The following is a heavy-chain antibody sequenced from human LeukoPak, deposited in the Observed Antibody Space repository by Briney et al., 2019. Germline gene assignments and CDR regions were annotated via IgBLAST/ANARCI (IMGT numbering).Heavy chain of an antibody. Sequence: PSETLSLTCTVSGGPISSSSYYWGWIRQPRGKGLEWIGSIYYSGSTYYSPSLKSRVTISVDTSKNQCSLKLSSVTAADTAVYYCASIAVAGEPHFDYWGQGTLVTVSS. V-gene: IGHV4-39*07. J-gene: IGHJ4*02. CDR2: IYYSGST. CDR1: GGPISSSSYY. CDR3: ASIAVAGEPHFDY. D-gene: IGHD6-19*01.